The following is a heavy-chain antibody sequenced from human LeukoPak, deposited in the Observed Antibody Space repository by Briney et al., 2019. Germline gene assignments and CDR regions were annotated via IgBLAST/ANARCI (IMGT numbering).Heavy chain of an antibody. CDR1: GFTFSDYY. J-gene: IGHJ4*02. CDR2: ISSSGSTT. D-gene: IGHD3-16*02. Sequence: PGGSLRLSCAASGFTFSDYYMSWIRQAPGKGLEWVSYISSSGSTTYYADSVKGRFTISRDNAKNSVYLQMNSLRAEDTAVYYCAKLMTIYDYVWGSYRPGDYWGQGTLVTVSS. V-gene: IGHV3-11*01. CDR3: AKLMTIYDYVWGSYRPGDY.